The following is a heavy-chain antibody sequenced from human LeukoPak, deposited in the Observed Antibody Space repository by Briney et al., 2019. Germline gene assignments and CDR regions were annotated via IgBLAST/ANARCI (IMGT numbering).Heavy chain of an antibody. CDR1: GYSISSGYY. D-gene: IGHD2-21*01. CDR3: ARVGIDNDAFDI. CDR2: IYHSGST. Sequence: SETLSLTCTVSGYSISSGYYWGWIRQPPGQGLEWIGSIYHSGSTYYNPSLKSRVTISVDTSKNQFSLKLSSVTAADTAVYYCARVGIDNDAFDIWGQGTMVTVSS. J-gene: IGHJ3*02. V-gene: IGHV4-38-2*02.